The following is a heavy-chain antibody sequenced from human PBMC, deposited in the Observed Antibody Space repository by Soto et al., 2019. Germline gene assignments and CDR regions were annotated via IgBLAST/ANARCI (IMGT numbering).Heavy chain of an antibody. D-gene: IGHD6-6*01. Sequence: EVQLVQSGGGLVQPGGSLRLSCAASGFTFTDYWMHWVRQAPGKGLVCVSRINGDGSDTDYADSVKGRFTISRDNARNTLYLQMNNLRAEDTAVYYCVRGAIPTSSSAAGYTYFDPWGQGTLVSVSS. V-gene: IGHV3-74*01. CDR2: INGDGSDT. CDR3: VRGAIPTSSSAAGYTYFDP. CDR1: GFTFTDYW. J-gene: IGHJ5*02.